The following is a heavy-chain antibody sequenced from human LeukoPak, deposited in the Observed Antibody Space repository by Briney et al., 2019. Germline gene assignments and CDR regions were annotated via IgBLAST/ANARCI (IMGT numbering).Heavy chain of an antibody. J-gene: IGHJ4*02. D-gene: IGHD3-9*01. Sequence: SETLSLTCTVSGGSTSSSSYYWGWIRQPPGKGLEWIGSIYYSGSTYYNPSLKSRVTISVGTSKNQFSLKLSSVIAADTAVYYCARDLFGDDILTGYSLWGQGTLVTVSS. CDR3: ARDLFGDDILTGYSL. CDR2: IYYSGST. V-gene: IGHV4-39*07. CDR1: GGSTSSSSYY.